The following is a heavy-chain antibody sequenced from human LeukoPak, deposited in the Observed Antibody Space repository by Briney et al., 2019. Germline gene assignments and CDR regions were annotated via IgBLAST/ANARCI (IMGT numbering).Heavy chain of an antibody. J-gene: IGHJ4*02. V-gene: IGHV1-2*02. CDR3: ARVGYGDTWGYDQFDY. CDR1: GYTFTGYY. D-gene: IGHD5-12*01. Sequence: GASVKVSCKASGYTFTGYYMHWVRQAPGQGLEWMGWINPNSGGTNYAQKFQGRVTMTRDTSISTAYMELSRLRSDDTAVYYCARVGYGDTWGYDQFDYWGQGTPVTVSS. CDR2: INPNSGGT.